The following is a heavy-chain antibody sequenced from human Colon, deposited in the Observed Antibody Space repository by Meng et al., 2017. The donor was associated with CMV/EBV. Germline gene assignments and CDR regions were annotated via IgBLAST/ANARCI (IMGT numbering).Heavy chain of an antibody. V-gene: IGHV1-2*02. CDR1: GYSFTNYY. CDR2: LNPRTGAS. CDR3: ARGSYSLMEKASYYFDY. D-gene: IGHD2-15*01. J-gene: IGHJ4*02. Sequence: ASVQVSCQASGYSFTNYYLHWLRQAPGRGPEWLGCLNPRTGASNHAQSSSGTLTLTRDTSINTAYMDLSYLIADDSAVYYCARGSYSLMEKASYYFDYWGQGTLVTVSS.